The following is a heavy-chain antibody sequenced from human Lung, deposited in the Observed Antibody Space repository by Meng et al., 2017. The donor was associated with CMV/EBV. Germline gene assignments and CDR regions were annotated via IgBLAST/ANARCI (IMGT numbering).Heavy chain of an antibody. D-gene: IGHD6-6*01. V-gene: IGHV3-21*01. J-gene: IGHJ4*02. CDR1: GLTCSGIS. CDR2: ISGSGSFI. Sequence: CGLTCSGISRNWVRRAPGKGLEWVSSISGSGSFIYCADSVKGRFTISRDNAKNSLYLQLDSLRAEDTAVYYCARGLGAKYSSSSLGFWGQGTLVTVSS. CDR3: ARGLGAKYSSSSLGF.